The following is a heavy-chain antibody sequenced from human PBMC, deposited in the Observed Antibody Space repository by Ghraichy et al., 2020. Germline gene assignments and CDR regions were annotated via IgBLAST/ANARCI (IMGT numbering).Heavy chain of an antibody. J-gene: IGHJ6*02. V-gene: IGHV3-48*03. CDR2: ISSSGSTI. Sequence: LSLTCAASGFTSSSYEMNWVRQAPGKGLEWVSYISSSGSTIYYADSVKGRFTISRDNAKNSLYLQMNSLRAEDTAVYYCARSLLWFGELSGYYYGMDVWGQGTTVTVSS. D-gene: IGHD3-10*01. CDR1: GFTSSSYE. CDR3: ARSLLWFGELSGYYYGMDV.